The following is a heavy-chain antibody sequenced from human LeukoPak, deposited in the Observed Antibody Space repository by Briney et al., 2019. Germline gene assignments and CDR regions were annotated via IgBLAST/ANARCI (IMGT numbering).Heavy chain of an antibody. D-gene: IGHD6-13*01. Sequence: GGSLRPSCAASGFTFSSYAMSWVRQAPGKGLEWVSGISGSGGSTYYADSVKGRFTISRDSSKNTLYLQMNSLRAEDTAVYYCAKHSSTWYVDYWGRGTLVTVSS. CDR1: GFTFSSYA. CDR3: AKHSSTWYVDY. CDR2: ISGSGGST. V-gene: IGHV3-23*01. J-gene: IGHJ4*02.